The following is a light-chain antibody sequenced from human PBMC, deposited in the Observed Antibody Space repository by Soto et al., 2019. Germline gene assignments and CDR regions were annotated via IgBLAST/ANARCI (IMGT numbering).Light chain of an antibody. J-gene: IGKJ4*01. CDR1: QSISSY. CDR3: QQANSFPLT. V-gene: IGKV1-39*01. CDR2: AAS. Sequence: DIQRAQSPSSLCASVGDRVTVACRASQSISSYLNWYQQKPGKAPKLLIYAASSLQSGVPSRFSGSGSGTDFTLTISSLQPEDFATYYCQQANSFPLTFGGGTKVDIK.